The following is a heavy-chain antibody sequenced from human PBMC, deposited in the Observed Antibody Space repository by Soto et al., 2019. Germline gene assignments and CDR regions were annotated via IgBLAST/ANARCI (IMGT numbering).Heavy chain of an antibody. V-gene: IGHV1-8*01. J-gene: IGHJ5*02. CDR3: ARDIGPALDWFGP. CDR1: GYTLTSCD. CDR2: MNPKSGQK. Sequence: ASVKVSCKASGYTLTSCDINWVRQASGQGLEWLGWMNPKSGQKAYVEKFQGRVTMTANTSISTAYMELSSLRSDDTAVYYCARDIGPALDWFGPWGQGTLVTAPQ. D-gene: IGHD5-18*01.